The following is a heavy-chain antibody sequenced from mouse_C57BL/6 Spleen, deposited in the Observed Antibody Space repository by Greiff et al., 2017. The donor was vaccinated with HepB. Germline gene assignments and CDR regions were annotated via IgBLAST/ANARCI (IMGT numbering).Heavy chain of an antibody. Sequence: QVQLQQPGAELVKPGASVKMSCKASGYTFTSYWITWVKQRPGQGLEWIGDIYPGSGSTNYNEKFKSKATLTVDTSSSTAYMQLSSLTSEDSAVYYCAREMNYSSSHFDYWGQGTTLTVSS. CDR2: IYPGSGST. CDR1: GYTFTSYW. V-gene: IGHV1-55*01. CDR3: AREMNYSSSHFDY. J-gene: IGHJ2*01. D-gene: IGHD1-1*01.